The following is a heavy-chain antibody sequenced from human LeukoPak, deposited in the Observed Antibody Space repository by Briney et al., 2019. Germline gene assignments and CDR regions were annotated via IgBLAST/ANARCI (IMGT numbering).Heavy chain of an antibody. CDR2: IWYGGSNK. CDR1: GFTFSSYG. V-gene: IGHV3-30*02. Sequence: GGSLRLSCAASGFTFSSYGMHWVRQAPGKGLEWVAVIWYGGSNKYYADSVKGRFTISRDNSKNTLYLQMNSLRAEDTAVYYCAKGTGYNWNDGGVYFDYWGQGTLVTVSS. CDR3: AKGTGYNWNDGGVYFDY. D-gene: IGHD1-1*01. J-gene: IGHJ4*02.